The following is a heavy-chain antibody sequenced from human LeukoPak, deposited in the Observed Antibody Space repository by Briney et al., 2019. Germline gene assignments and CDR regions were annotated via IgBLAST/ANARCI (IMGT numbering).Heavy chain of an antibody. J-gene: IGHJ4*02. Sequence: GGSLRLSCAASGIIFSNYWMHWVRQAPGKGLVWVSRINRDGSSTSYADSVKGRFTISRDNAKNTLYLQMNSLRAEDTAVYYCARDPRYSSSSGYYFDYWGQGTLVTVSS. CDR1: GIIFSNYW. CDR3: ARDPRYSSSSGYYFDY. CDR2: INRDGSST. V-gene: IGHV3-74*01. D-gene: IGHD6-6*01.